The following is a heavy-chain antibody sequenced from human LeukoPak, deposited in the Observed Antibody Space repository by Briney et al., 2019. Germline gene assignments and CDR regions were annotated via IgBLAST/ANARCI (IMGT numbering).Heavy chain of an antibody. CDR1: GGSFGGYY. CDR3: ARGALRVDIVVVPAANIPFDY. CDR2: INHSGST. D-gene: IGHD2-2*03. Sequence: PSETLSLTCAVYGGSFGGYYWSWIRQPPGKGLEWIGEINHSGSTNYNPSLKSRVTISVDTPKNQFSLKLSSVTAADTAVYYCARGALRVDIVVVPAANIPFDYWGQGTLVTVSS. J-gene: IGHJ4*02. V-gene: IGHV4-34*01.